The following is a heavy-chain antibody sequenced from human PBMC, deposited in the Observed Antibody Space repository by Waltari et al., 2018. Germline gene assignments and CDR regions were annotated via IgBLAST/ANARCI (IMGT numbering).Heavy chain of an antibody. J-gene: IGHJ3*01. CDR3: ARHPLVWVASTQNAFDV. Sequence: EVQLVQSGAEVRKPGESLKISCMGSGYRFASYWIGWVRQMPGKGLEWMGIIFPGDSDTRYSPSFQGHVTISADTSTSTAYLQLTNLKASDTAMYYCARHPLVWVASTQNAFDVWGQGTMVTVSS. CDR2: IFPGDSDT. D-gene: IGHD3-16*01. CDR1: GYRFASYW. V-gene: IGHV5-51*03.